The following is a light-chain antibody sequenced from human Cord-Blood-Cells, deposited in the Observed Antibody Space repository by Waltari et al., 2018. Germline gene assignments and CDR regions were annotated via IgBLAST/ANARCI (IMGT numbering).Light chain of an antibody. CDR2: DVS. CDR1: SSDVGGSNS. Sequence: QSALTQPRSVSGSPGQSVTLSCTGTSSDVGGSNSASWYQQHPGKAPKLMIYDVSKRPSGVPDRFSGSKSGNTASLTISGLQAEDEADYYCCSYAGSYTVFGGGTKLTVL. CDR3: CSYAGSYTV. J-gene: IGLJ2*01. V-gene: IGLV2-11*01.